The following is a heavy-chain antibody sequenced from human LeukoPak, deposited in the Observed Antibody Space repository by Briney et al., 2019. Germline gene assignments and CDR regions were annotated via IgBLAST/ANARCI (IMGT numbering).Heavy chain of an antibody. CDR2: MSISGIT. J-gene: IGHJ2*01. V-gene: IGHV3-23*01. Sequence: PGGSLRLSCAASGFTFSSYAMSWVRQAPGKGLEWVSLMSISGITYYADSVKGRFTISRDTSKNTLYLQMNSLRAKDTAVYYCAKDLIRSGTYNWHFDLWGRGTLVTVSS. D-gene: IGHD1-26*01. CDR3: AKDLIRSGTYNWHFDL. CDR1: GFTFSSYA.